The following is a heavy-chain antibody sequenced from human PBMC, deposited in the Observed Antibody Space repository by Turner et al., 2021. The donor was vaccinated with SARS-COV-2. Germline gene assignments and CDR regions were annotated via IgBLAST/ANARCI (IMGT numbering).Heavy chain of an antibody. D-gene: IGHD3-16*01. CDR1: GFTFDHYA. V-gene: IGHV3-9*01. CDR3: ARTRTAGGLNAMDV. CDR2: ISWNSGNI. Sequence: EVQLVEAGGVLVQPGMSLRLSCAASGFTFDHYAMHWVRQAPGKGLEWVSGISWNSGNIGYADSVKGRFTISRDNAKNSLSLHMSSLRADDTALYYCARTRTAGGLNAMDVWGQGTTVTVSS. J-gene: IGHJ6*02.